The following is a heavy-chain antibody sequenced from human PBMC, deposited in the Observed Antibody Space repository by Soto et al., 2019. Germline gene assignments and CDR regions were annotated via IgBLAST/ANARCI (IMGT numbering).Heavy chain of an antibody. D-gene: IGHD3-22*01. CDR3: AYYYDSSGYSEYYYYGMDV. CDR2: IIPIFGTA. CDR1: GGTFSSYA. J-gene: IGHJ6*02. V-gene: IGHV1-69*01. Sequence: QVQLVQSGAEVKKPGSSVKVSCKASGGTFSSYAISWVRQAPGQGLEWMGGIIPIFGTANYAQKFQGRVTITADESTSTAYMELSSLISEDTAVYYCAYYYDSSGYSEYYYYGMDVWGQGTTVTVSS.